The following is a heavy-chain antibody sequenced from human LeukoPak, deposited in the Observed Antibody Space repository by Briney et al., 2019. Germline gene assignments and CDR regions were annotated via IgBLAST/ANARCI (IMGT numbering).Heavy chain of an antibody. Sequence: GGSLRLSCAASGFTFSSHSMNWVRQAPGKGLEWVSSISSSSSYIYYADSVKGRFTISRDNAKNSLYLQMNSLRAEDTAVYYCARGRGSLSVSSSYGMDVWGQGTLVTVSS. CDR1: GFTFSSHS. D-gene: IGHD6-13*01. CDR3: ARGRGSLSVSSSYGMDV. V-gene: IGHV3-21*01. CDR2: ISSSSSYI. J-gene: IGHJ6*02.